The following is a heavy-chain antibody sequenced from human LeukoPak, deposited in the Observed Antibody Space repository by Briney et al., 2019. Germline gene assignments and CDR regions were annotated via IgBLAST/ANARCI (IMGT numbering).Heavy chain of an antibody. J-gene: IGHJ4*02. Sequence: SVKVSCKASGFTFTSSAVQWVRQARGQRLEWIGWIVVGSGNTNYAQKFQERVTITRDMSTSTAHTELSTLRSEDTAVHYCAASPDYYDSSGYSYYFDYSGQGTPVTASS. CDR1: GFTFTSSA. CDR3: AASPDYYDSSGYSYYFDY. D-gene: IGHD3-22*01. V-gene: IGHV1-58*01. CDR2: IVVGSGNT.